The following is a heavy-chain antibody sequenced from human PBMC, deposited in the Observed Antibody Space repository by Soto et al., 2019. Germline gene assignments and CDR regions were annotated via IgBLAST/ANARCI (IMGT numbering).Heavy chain of an antibody. CDR3: ARGGVSARPDI. CDR2: IGYEGSNK. J-gene: IGHJ4*02. CDR1: GFSFGDNA. V-gene: IGHV3-33*01. D-gene: IGHD6-6*01. Sequence: QVQLVESGGGVVQPGRSLRLSCTTSGFSFGDNAMHWVRQAPGKGLEWVTIIGYEGSNKYYADSVKGRFTISRDNSKKTLYLQMNSLRVEDTAVYYCARGGVSARPDIWGQGTLVTVSS.